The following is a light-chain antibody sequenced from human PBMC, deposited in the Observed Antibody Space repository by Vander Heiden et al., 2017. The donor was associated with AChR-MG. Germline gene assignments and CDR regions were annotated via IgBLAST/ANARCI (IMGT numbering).Light chain of an antibody. CDR3: SSYASSSVV. CDR1: SSDVGSYNY. J-gene: IGLJ2*01. Sequence: QSALTQPASVSESPGQSITIPCTGTSSDVGSYNYVSWYQQHPGKPPKLMIYEVSNRPSGVSDRFSGSKSGNTASLTISGLQAEDEADYYCSSYASSSVVFGGGTKLTVL. CDR2: EVS. V-gene: IGLV2-14*01.